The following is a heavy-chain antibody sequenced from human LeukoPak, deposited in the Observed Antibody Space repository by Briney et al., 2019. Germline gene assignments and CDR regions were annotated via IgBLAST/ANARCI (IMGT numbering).Heavy chain of an antibody. CDR2: IYSGGST. D-gene: IGHD2-15*01. V-gene: IGHV3-53*01. CDR1: GFTFSSYS. Sequence: GGSLRLSCAASGFTFSSYSMNWVRQAPGKGLEWVSVIYSGGSTYYADSVKGRFTISRDNSKNTLYLQMNSLRAEDTAVYYCAREDCSGGSCYVDYWGQGTLVTVSS. CDR3: AREDCSGGSCYVDY. J-gene: IGHJ4*02.